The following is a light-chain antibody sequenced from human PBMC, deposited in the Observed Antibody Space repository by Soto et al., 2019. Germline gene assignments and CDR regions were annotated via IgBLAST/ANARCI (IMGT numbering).Light chain of an antibody. Sequence: QSALTQPASVSGSPGQSSTISYTGTSSDIGAYDFVSWYQQHPGKAPKLLIFEVTNRPSRVSNRFSGSKSGNTASLSISGLQAEDEADYYCSSYTSRSTWVFGGGTKLTVL. J-gene: IGLJ3*02. V-gene: IGLV2-14*01. CDR1: SSDIGAYDF. CDR2: EVT. CDR3: SSYTSRSTWV.